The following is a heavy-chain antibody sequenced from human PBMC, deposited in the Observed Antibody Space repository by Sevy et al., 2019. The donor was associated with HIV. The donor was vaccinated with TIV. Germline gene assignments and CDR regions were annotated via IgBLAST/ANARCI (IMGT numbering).Heavy chain of an antibody. V-gene: IGHV3-30-3*01. D-gene: IGHD3-3*01. CDR3: AREAYNFRSGYPRTGAFDI. CDR2: ISYDGSNK. J-gene: IGHJ3*02. CDR1: GFTFSSYA. Sequence: GGSLRLSCAASGFTFSSYAMHWVRQAPGKGLEWVAVISYDGSNKYYADSVKGRFTISRDNSKNTLYMKMDSLRAEDTDGNKSAREAYNFRSGYPRTGAFDIWRQGTMVTVSS.